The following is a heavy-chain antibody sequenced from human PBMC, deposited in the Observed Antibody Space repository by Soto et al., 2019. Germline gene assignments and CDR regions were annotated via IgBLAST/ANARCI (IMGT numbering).Heavy chain of an antibody. CDR1: GGSVNRGGYS. D-gene: IGHD6-13*01. Sequence: SETLSLTCAVSGGSVNRGGYSWSWIRQTPGKGLEWLAYIYRTGHTIYNPSLNSRATISLDEPNNQLSLKLTSVAAAGAAVYYCARVLSLGSTWYFDYWGQGTQVTVSS. CDR3: ARVLSLGSTWYFDY. CDR2: IYRTGHT. V-gene: IGHV4-30-2*01. J-gene: IGHJ4*02.